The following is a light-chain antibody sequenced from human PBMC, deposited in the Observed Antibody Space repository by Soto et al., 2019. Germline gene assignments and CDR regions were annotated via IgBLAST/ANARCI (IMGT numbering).Light chain of an antibody. Sequence: DIQMTQSPSSLSASVGDRVTITCQASQDIKNYLNWYQQKPGKAPNLLIYYASNLKTGVPSRFSGSGSGTHFTFTISSLQPEDIATYYCQHYDHLPPLSFGGGTKVEIK. CDR1: QDIKNY. CDR3: QHYDHLPPLS. CDR2: YAS. V-gene: IGKV1-33*01. J-gene: IGKJ4*01.